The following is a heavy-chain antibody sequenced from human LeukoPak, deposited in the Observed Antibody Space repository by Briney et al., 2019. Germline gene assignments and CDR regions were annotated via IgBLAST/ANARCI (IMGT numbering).Heavy chain of an antibody. D-gene: IGHD1-26*01. Sequence: GRSLRLSCAASGFTFSSYAMHWVRQAPGKGLEWVAVISYDGSNKYYADSVKGRFTISRDNSKNTLYLQMNSLRAEDTAVYYCARSGAFSYGMDVWGQGTTVTVSS. V-gene: IGHV3-30-3*01. J-gene: IGHJ6*02. CDR3: ARSGAFSYGMDV. CDR2: ISYDGSNK. CDR1: GFTFSSYA.